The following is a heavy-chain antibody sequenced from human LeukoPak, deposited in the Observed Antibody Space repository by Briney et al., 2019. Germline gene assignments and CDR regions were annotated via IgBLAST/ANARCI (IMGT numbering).Heavy chain of an antibody. J-gene: IGHJ4*02. D-gene: IGHD4-23*01. CDR3: ATDRKVGTWDPRFNY. CDR2: IRQDDSEK. Sequence: PGGSLRLSCSASVFTFSDYWMMWVPQAPGKGRVGVGNIRQDDSEKNYVDSVKGRFTISRDNAKFSLYLQMNSLRAEDTAIYYCATDRKVGTWDPRFNYWGQGTLVTVSS. V-gene: IGHV3-7*01. CDR1: VFTFSDYW.